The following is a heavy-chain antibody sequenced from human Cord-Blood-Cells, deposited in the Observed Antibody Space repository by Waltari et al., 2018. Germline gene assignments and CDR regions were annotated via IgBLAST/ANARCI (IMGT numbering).Heavy chain of an antibody. CDR3: AREVSVAGRSLDY. J-gene: IGHJ4*02. Sequence: QVQPVQSGGEVKKPGASVKGSCQASGYHFPSYYMHWVRQAPGQGLEWMGIINPSGGSTSYAQKFQGRVTMTRDTSTSTVYMELSSLRSEDTAVYYCAREVSVAGRSLDYWGQGTLVTVSS. CDR1: GYHFPSYY. V-gene: IGHV1-46*01. CDR2: INPSGGST. D-gene: IGHD6-19*01.